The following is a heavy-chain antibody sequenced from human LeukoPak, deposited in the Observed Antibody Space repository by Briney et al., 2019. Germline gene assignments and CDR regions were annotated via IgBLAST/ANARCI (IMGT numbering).Heavy chain of an antibody. CDR3: ARDGDYGGNHNCYYYYYMDV. J-gene: IGHJ6*03. CDR1: GFTFSSYS. D-gene: IGHD4-23*01. CDR2: ISSSSSTI. V-gene: IGHV3-48*01. Sequence: GGSLRLSCAASGFTFSSYSMNWVRQAPGKGLEWVSYISSSSSTIYYADSVKGRFTTSRDNAKNSLYLQMNSLRAEDTAVYYCARDGDYGGNHNCYYYYYMDVWGKGTTVTVSS.